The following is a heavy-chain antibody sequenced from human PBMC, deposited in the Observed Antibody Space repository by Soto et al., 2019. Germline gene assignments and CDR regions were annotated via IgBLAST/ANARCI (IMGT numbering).Heavy chain of an antibody. V-gene: IGHV4-34*01. CDR2: INHSGST. D-gene: IGHD2-2*01. CDR3: AGGSRSSTSDGYYFDY. Sequence: SETLSLTCAVYGGSFSGYYWSWIRQPPGKGLEWIGEINHSGSTNYNPSLKSRVTISVDTSKNQFSLKLSSVTAADTAVYYCAGGSRSSTSDGYYFDYWGQGTLVTVSS. CDR1: GGSFSGYY. J-gene: IGHJ4*02.